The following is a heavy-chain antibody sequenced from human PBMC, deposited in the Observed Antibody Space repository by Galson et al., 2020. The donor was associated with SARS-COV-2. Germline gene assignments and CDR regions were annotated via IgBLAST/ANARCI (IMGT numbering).Heavy chain of an antibody. CDR1: GGSISSYY. D-gene: IGHD6-13*01. Sequence: ASETLSLTCTVSGGSISSYYWSWIRQPPGKGLEWIGYIYYSGSTNYNPSLKSRVTISVDTSKNQFSLKLSSVTAADTAVYYCARHSLGSSPFDYWGQGTLVTVSS. J-gene: IGHJ4*02. V-gene: IGHV4-59*01. CDR2: IYYSGST. CDR3: ARHSLGSSPFDY.